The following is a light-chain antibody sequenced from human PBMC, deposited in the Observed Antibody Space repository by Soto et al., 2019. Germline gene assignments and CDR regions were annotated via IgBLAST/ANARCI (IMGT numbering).Light chain of an antibody. CDR2: DAS. Sequence: DIVLTQSPGTLSLSPGERATLSCRASQSVSSSYLAWYQQKPGQAPRLLIYDASSRATGIPDRFSGSGSGTDFTLTISRLEPEDFAVYFCQQYVSSPTFGQGTKLEIK. CDR1: QSVSSSY. J-gene: IGKJ2*01. V-gene: IGKV3-20*01. CDR3: QQYVSSPT.